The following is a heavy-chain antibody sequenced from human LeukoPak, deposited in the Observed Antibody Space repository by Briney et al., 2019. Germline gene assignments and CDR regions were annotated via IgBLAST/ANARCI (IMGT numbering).Heavy chain of an antibody. J-gene: IGHJ6*02. D-gene: IGHD6-13*01. CDR2: INSDGSST. V-gene: IGHV3-74*01. CDR1: GFTFSSYW. CDR3: AREGVWRQQLVDYYYGMDV. Sequence: GGSLRLSCAASGFTFSSYWMHWVRQAPGKGLVWVSRINSDGSSTSYADSVKGRFTISRENAKNTLYLQMNSLRAEDTAVYYCAREGVWRQQLVDYYYGMDVWGQGTTVTVSS.